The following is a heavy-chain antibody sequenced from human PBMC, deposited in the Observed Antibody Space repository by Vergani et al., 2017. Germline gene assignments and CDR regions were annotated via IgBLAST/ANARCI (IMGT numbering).Heavy chain of an antibody. D-gene: IGHD4-11*01. Sequence: QVQLQQWGAGLLKPSETLSLTCAVYGGSFSGYYWSWTRQPPGKGLEWIGEINHSGSTNYNPSLKSRVTISVDTSKNQFSLKLSSVTAADTAVYYCARVFPTVTTFISSYLFDYWGQGTLVTVSS. J-gene: IGHJ4*02. CDR2: INHSGST. CDR3: ARVFPTVTTFISSYLFDY. V-gene: IGHV4-34*01. CDR1: GGSFSGYY.